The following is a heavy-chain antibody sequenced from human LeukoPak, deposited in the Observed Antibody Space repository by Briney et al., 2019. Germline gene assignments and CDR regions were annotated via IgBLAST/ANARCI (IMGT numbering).Heavy chain of an antibody. CDR3: ARETGGNWNRIHY. CDR1: GFTVSSNY. J-gene: IGHJ4*02. V-gene: IGHV3-53*01. Sequence: GGSLRLSCAASGFTVSSNYMSWVRQAPGKGLEWVSVIYSGGSTYYADSVKGRFTISRDNSKNTLYLQMNSLRAEATAVYYCARETGGNWNRIHYWGEGTLVTVSS. D-gene: IGHD1/OR15-1a*01. CDR2: IYSGGST.